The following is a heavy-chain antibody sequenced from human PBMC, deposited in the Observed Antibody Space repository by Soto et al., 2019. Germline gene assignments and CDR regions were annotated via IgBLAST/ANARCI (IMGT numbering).Heavy chain of an antibody. J-gene: IGHJ5*02. CDR1: GYTFTSYG. V-gene: IGHV1-18*01. D-gene: IGHD2-15*01. CDR2: ISAYNGNT. Sequence: ASVKVSCKASGYTFTSYGISWVRQAPGQGLEWMGWISAYNGNTNYAQKLQGRVTMTTDTSTSTAYMELRSLRSDDTAVYYCARAPLDIVVVVAATSSWFDPWGQGTLVTVSS. CDR3: ARAPLDIVVVVAATSSWFDP.